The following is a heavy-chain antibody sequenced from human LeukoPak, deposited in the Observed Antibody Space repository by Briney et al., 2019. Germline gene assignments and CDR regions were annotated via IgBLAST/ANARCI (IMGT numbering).Heavy chain of an antibody. D-gene: IGHD2-2*01. Sequence: GASVKVSCKASGYTFTSYDINWVRQAPGQGLEWMGWTNPNSGGTNYAQKFQGWVTMTRDTSISTAYMELSRLRSDDTAVYYCARGGVPAAKFDPWGQGTLVTVSS. CDR1: GYTFTSYD. J-gene: IGHJ5*02. CDR3: ARGGVPAAKFDP. CDR2: TNPNSGGT. V-gene: IGHV1-2*04.